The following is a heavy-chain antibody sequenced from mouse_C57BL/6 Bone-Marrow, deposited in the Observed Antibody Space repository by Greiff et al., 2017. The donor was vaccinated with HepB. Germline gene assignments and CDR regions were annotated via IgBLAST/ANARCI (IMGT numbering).Heavy chain of an antibody. V-gene: IGHV1-52*01. Sequence: QVQLQQPGAELVRPGSSVKLSCKASGYTFTSYWMHWVKQRPIQGLEWIGNIDPSDSETHYNQKFKDKATLTVDKSSSTAYMQLSSLTSEDSAVYYCARWETTTVVAFDYWGQGTTLTVSS. CDR1: GYTFTSYW. J-gene: IGHJ2*01. CDR2: IDPSDSET. D-gene: IGHD1-1*01. CDR3: ARWETTTVVAFDY.